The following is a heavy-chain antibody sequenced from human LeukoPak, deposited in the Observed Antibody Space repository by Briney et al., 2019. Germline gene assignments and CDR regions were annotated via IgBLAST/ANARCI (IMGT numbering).Heavy chain of an antibody. J-gene: IGHJ4*02. Sequence: SETLSLTCTVSGGSISSYYGSWIRQPAGKGLEWIGRIYTSGSTNYNPSLKSRVTMSVDTSKNQFSLKLGSVTAADTAVYYCARDAGSGWPFDYWGQGNLVTVSS. V-gene: IGHV4-4*07. D-gene: IGHD6-19*01. CDR1: GGSISSYY. CDR3: ARDAGSGWPFDY. CDR2: IYTSGST.